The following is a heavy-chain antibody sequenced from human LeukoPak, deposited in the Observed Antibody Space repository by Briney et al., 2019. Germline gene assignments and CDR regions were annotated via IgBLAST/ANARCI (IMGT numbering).Heavy chain of an antibody. CDR1: GYSTSSGYY. CDR2: IYHSGST. J-gene: IGHJ4*02. Sequence: SETLSLTCAVSGYSTSSGYYWGWIRQPPGKGLEWIGSIYHSGSTYYNPSLKSRVTISVDTSKNQFSLKLSSVTAADTAVYYCARHPELGMDYFDYWGQGTLVTVSS. CDR3: ARHPELGMDYFDY. V-gene: IGHV4-38-2*01. D-gene: IGHD7-27*01.